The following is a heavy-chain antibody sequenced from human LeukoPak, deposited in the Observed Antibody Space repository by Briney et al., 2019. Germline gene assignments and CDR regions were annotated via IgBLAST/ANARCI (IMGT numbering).Heavy chain of an antibody. D-gene: IGHD1-1*01. Sequence: SETLSLTCTVSGGSISSYYWSWIRQPPGKGLEFIGYIYNSGSTNYNPSLKSRVTISVDTSKNRFSLKLSSVTAADTAVYYCARGNDYYYYMDVWGKGTTVTVSS. V-gene: IGHV4-59*01. CDR1: GGSISSYY. J-gene: IGHJ6*03. CDR2: IYNSGST. CDR3: ARGNDYYYYMDV.